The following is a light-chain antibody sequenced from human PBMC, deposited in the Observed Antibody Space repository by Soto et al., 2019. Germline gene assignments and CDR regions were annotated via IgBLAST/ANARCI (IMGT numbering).Light chain of an antibody. CDR2: GAS. CDR3: QQYGSSLPST. Sequence: ELVLTQSPGTLSLSPGERATLSCRASQSVSSSYLAWYQQKPGQAPRLLIYGASSRATGIPDRFSGSGSGTDFTLTISRLEPEDFAVYYCQQYGSSLPSTFGQGTKVDIK. CDR1: QSVSSSY. J-gene: IGKJ1*01. V-gene: IGKV3-20*01.